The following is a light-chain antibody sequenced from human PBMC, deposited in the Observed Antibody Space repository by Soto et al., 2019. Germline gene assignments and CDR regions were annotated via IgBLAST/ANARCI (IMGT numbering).Light chain of an antibody. CDR3: QQSGDSPLT. J-gene: IGKJ3*01. Sequence: EVVLTQSPGTLSLSPGERATLSCRASQNVYINSLAWYQQKPGQPPRLLIYGASTRAAAIPDRFSGSGSGADFALSIDGLEPEDCAIYYCQQSGDSPLTFGPGTRVD. CDR1: QNVYINS. V-gene: IGKV3-20*01. CDR2: GAS.